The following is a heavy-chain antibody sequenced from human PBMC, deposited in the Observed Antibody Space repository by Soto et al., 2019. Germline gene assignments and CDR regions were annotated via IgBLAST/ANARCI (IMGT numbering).Heavy chain of an antibody. CDR1: GGSISSGGYS. D-gene: IGHD3-22*01. CDR3: ARGLMIGDALDI. V-gene: IGHV4-30-2*01. Sequence: SETLSLTCAVSGGSISSGGYSWSWIRQPPGKGLEWIGYIYHSGSTYYNPSLKSRVTISVDRSKNQFSLKLSSVTAADTAVYYCARGLMIGDALDIWGQGTMVTVSS. J-gene: IGHJ3*02. CDR2: IYHSGST.